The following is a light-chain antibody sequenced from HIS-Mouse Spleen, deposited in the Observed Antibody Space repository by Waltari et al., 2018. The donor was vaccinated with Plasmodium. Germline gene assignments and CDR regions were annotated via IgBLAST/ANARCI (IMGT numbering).Light chain of an antibody. CDR2: KAS. Sequence: DIQMTQSPSTLSASVGDRVTITCRASQRSSSRLAWYQQKPGKAPKLLIYKASSLESGVPSRFSGSGSGTEFTLTISSLQPDDFATYYCQQYNSYSWTFGQGTKVEIK. V-gene: IGKV1-5*03. J-gene: IGKJ1*01. CDR3: QQYNSYSWT. CDR1: QRSSSR.